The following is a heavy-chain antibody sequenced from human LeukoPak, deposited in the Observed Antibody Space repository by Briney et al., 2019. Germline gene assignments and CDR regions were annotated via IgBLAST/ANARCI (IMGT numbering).Heavy chain of an antibody. J-gene: IGHJ4*01. V-gene: IGHV3-23*01. CDR2: ISKSGDFT. CDR1: GFTFSSSA. D-gene: IGHD6-13*01. Sequence: PGGSLRLSCAVSGFTFSSSAMSWVRQAPGKGLEWVSVISKSGDFTYYADSVKGRFTISRDSSKNTLNLQMNSLRAEDTAVYYCAKESAAAGYFDYWGLGTLVTVSS. CDR3: AKESAAAGYFDY.